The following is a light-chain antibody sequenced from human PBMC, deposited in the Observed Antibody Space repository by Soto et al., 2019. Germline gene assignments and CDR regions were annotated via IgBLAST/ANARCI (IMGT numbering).Light chain of an antibody. Sequence: NFMLAQPHSVSESPGKTVTLSCTRSSGSIATNYVQWYQQRPGSAPTIVICEDSQRASGVSDRFSGSIDSSSNSASLTISGLKTEDEADYYCQSYDSSNHKIFGGGTKLTVL. CDR3: QSYDSSNHKI. J-gene: IGLJ2*01. CDR2: EDS. CDR1: SGSIATNY. V-gene: IGLV6-57*03.